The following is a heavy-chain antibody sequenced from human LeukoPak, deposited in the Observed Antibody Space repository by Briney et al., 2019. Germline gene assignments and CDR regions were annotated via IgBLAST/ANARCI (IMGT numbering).Heavy chain of an antibody. Sequence: SETLSLTCAVSGGSILTTNWWSWFRQPPGKGLEWIGEVHLSGASNYNPSLKSRVNMSIDKSKNQLSLELTSVTAADTAIYYCTRESGAFSPFGFWGQGTLVTVSS. CDR1: GGSILTTNW. V-gene: IGHV4-4*02. CDR3: TRESGAFSPFGF. D-gene: IGHD1-26*01. CDR2: VHLSGAS. J-gene: IGHJ4*02.